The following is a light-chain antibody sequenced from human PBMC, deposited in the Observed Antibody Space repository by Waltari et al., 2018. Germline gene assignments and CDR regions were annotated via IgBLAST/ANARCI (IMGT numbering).Light chain of an antibody. CDR2: AAS. J-gene: IGKJ3*01. CDR1: GSIDTY. Sequence: DIRMTQSPSSLSASVVDRVTITCRASGSIDTYLNWYQHKPGKAPEPLIYAASILQGGVPSRFTGSGTGTYFTLTINSLQPEDFATYYCQQSYTTPFTFGPGTKVD. CDR3: QQSYTTPFT. V-gene: IGKV1-39*01.